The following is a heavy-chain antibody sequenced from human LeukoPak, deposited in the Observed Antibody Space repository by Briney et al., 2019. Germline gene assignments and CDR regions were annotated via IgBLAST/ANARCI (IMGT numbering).Heavy chain of an antibody. D-gene: IGHD3-16*01. Sequence: PSETLSLTCTVSGGSINSHYWSWIRQTPGKGLEWIGYLFDSGSTNYNPSLKSRVTISMDTSKNQFSLRLNSVTAADTAVYYCARERNSAIYLYYYMDVWGRGTTVIVSS. J-gene: IGHJ6*03. CDR3: ARERNSAIYLYYYMDV. CDR1: GGSINSHY. CDR2: LFDSGST. V-gene: IGHV4-59*11.